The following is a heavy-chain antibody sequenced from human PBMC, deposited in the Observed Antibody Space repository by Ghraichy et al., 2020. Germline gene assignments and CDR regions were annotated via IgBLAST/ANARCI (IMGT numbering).Heavy chain of an antibody. J-gene: IGHJ3*01. CDR3: SSGDTFDL. V-gene: IGHV3-7*03. D-gene: IGHD3-10*01. Sequence: GGSLRLSFAASGFIFGSYWMTWVRQAPGKGLEWVANINQDGREKYYVGSVKGRFTISRDNAKTALYLEMNNLSAEDTAVYYCSSGDTFDLWGRGTMVTVSS. CDR2: INQDGREK. CDR1: GFIFGSYW.